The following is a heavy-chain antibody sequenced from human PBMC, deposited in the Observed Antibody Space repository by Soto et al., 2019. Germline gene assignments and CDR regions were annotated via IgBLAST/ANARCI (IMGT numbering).Heavy chain of an antibody. CDR2: IMPVFATP. Sequence: QVQLMQSGAEVKKPGSSVKVSCKASGGTFSTSAISCVRQAPGEGLEWVGGIMPVFATPDYAQKFQGRVTISADESTTTDYLELTSLTTDDTAVYYCARDIDRQQLGGNYYYILDVWGQGTAITVSS. CDR3: ARDIDRQQLGGNYYYILDV. J-gene: IGHJ6*02. CDR1: GGTFSTSA. D-gene: IGHD1-1*01. V-gene: IGHV1-69*12.